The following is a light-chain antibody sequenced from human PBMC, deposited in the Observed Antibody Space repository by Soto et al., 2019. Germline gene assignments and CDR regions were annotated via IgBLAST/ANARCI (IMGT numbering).Light chain of an antibody. V-gene: IGKV3-15*01. J-gene: IGKJ4*01. CDR3: QQYNKWPPT. CDR2: GAS. CDR1: ENIFTK. Sequence: EVLMTQFPATLSVSPGERATLSCRASENIFTKLAWYQQKVGQTPRLVIFGASTRVTGIPDRFSGSESGTEFTLTISSLQSEDIGIYYCQQYNKWPPTFGGGTKVEI.